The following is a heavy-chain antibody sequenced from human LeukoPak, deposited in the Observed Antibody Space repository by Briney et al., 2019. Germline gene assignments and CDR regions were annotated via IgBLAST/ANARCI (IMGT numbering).Heavy chain of an antibody. D-gene: IGHD6-6*01. CDR1: GYSFTSYW. J-gene: IGHJ4*02. V-gene: IGHV3-23*01. CDR3: AKGARFDY. CDR2: ISGSGGST. Sequence: GESLKISCKGSGYSFTSYWIGWVRQAPGKGLEWVSAISGSGGSTYYADSVKGRFTISRDNSKNTLYLQMSSLRAEDTAVYYCAKGARFDYWGQGTLVTVSS.